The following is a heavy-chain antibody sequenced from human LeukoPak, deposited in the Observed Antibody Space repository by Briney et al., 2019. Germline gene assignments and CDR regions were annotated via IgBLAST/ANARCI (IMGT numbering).Heavy chain of an antibody. Sequence: GGSLRLSCAASGFTFSSYGMSWVRQAPGKGLEWVSSITSSSTYIYYADSVKGRFTISRDNAKNSLYLQMNSLRDEDTAVYYCARDPYSGSYGDYYYYYMDVWGKGTTVTISS. D-gene: IGHD1-26*01. CDR1: GFTFSSYG. CDR3: ARDPYSGSYGDYYYYYMDV. J-gene: IGHJ6*03. CDR2: ITSSSTYI. V-gene: IGHV3-21*01.